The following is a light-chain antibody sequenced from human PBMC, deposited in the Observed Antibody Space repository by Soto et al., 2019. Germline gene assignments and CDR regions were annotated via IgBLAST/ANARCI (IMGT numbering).Light chain of an antibody. CDR2: DAS. CDR1: QSVSNN. J-gene: IGKJ1*01. Sequence: ILMTQSPATLSVSPGERATLFCRASQSVSNNLAWYQQKPGQSPRLLIYDASPRATGIPARFSGSGSGTEFTPTISGLQSEDFAVYYCQQYNNWPPWTFGQGTKVEIK. CDR3: QQYNNWPPWT. V-gene: IGKV3-15*01.